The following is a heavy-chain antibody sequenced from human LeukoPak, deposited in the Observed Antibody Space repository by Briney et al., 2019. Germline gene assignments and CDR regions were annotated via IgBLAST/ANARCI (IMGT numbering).Heavy chain of an antibody. CDR2: IGTAGDT. CDR1: GFTFSSYD. CDR3: ARSATRGAFDI. D-gene: IGHD3-10*01. J-gene: IGHJ3*02. Sequence: GGSLGLSCAASGFTFSSYDMHWVRHATGKGLEWVSAIGTAGDTYYPGSVKGRFTISRENAKNSLYLQMNSLRAGDTAVYYCARSATRGAFDIWGQGTMVTVSS. V-gene: IGHV3-13*01.